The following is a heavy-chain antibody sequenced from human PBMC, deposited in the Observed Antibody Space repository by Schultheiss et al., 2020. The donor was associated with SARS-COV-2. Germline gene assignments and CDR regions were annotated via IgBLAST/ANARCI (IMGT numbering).Heavy chain of an antibody. CDR3: ARRRDSSGWLDAFDI. CDR2: IDPSDSYT. CDR1: GYSFTSYW. V-gene: IGHV5-10-1*04. J-gene: IGHJ3*02. D-gene: IGHD6-19*01. Sequence: GESLKISCKGSGYSFTSYWISWVRQMPGKGLEWMGRIDPSDSYTNYSPSFQGQVTISADKSISTAYLQWSSLKASDTAMYYCARRRDSSGWLDAFDIWGQGTMVTVSS.